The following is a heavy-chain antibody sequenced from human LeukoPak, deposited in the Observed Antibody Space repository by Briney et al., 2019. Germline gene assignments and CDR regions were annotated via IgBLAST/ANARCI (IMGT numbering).Heavy chain of an antibody. Sequence: GGSLRLSCAASGFTFSSYAMSWVRQAPGKGLEWVSTITGSGDSTYYADFVKGRFTISRDNSKNTLYLQMNSLRAEDTAVYYCAKGASSSRQYYMDVWGKGTTVTVSS. CDR1: GFTFSSYA. D-gene: IGHD6-6*01. V-gene: IGHV3-23*01. CDR3: AKGASSSRQYYMDV. CDR2: ITGSGDST. J-gene: IGHJ6*03.